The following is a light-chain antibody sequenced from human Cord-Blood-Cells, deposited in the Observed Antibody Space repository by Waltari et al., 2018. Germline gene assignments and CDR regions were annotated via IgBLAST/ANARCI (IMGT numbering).Light chain of an antibody. CDR3: QQYDNLPLT. CDR1: QYISNY. J-gene: IGKJ4*01. V-gene: IGKV1-33*01. Sequence: DIQITQSPSFLSASVLDRVTITCQASQYISNYLNWYQQKPGKAPKLLIYDASNLETGVPSRFSGSGSGTDFTFAISSLQPEDIATYYCQQYDNLPLTFGGGTKVEIK. CDR2: DAS.